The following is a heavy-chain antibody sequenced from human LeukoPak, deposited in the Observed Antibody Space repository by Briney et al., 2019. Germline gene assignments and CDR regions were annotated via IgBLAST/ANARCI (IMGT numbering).Heavy chain of an antibody. D-gene: IGHD5-24*01. J-gene: IGHJ4*02. CDR1: GFTFGDFA. CDR3: VRAQDGYNSLYFDY. Sequence: GGSPRLSCAASGFTFGDFAMHWVRQVPGKGLEWVSGINWNSGMIGYADSVKGRFTISRDNAKSSLSLQMDSLRFEDTAVYYCVRAQDGYNSLYFDYWGQGALVTVSS. CDR2: INWNSGMI. V-gene: IGHV3-9*01.